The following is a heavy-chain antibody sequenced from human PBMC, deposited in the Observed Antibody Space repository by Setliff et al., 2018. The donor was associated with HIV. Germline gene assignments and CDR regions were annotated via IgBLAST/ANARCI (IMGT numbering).Heavy chain of an antibody. D-gene: IGHD6-13*01. Sequence: LSLTCTVSGGSISSHYWSWIRQPPGKGLEWIGYIYTSGSTNYNPSLKSRVTISVDTSKNQFSLKLSSVTAADTAVYYCARGRQLYYYYMDVWGKGTTVTVSS. CDR2: IYTSGST. CDR3: ARGRQLYYYYMDV. J-gene: IGHJ6*03. V-gene: IGHV4-4*08. CDR1: GGSISSHY.